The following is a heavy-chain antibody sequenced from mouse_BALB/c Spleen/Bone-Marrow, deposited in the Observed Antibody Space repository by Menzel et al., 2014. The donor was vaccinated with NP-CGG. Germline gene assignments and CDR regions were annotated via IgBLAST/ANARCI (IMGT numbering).Heavy chain of an antibody. CDR3: ARSGSSSGYFDY. V-gene: IGHV5-17*02. CDR2: ISSGSSTI. D-gene: IGHD1-1*01. Sequence: EVNVVESGGGLVQPGGSRKLSCAASGFTFSSFGMHWVRQAPEKGLGWVAYISSGSSTIYYADTVMGRFTISRDNPKNTLFLQMTSLRSEDTAMYYCARSGSSSGYFDYWGQGTTLTVSS. J-gene: IGHJ2*01. CDR1: GFTFSSFG.